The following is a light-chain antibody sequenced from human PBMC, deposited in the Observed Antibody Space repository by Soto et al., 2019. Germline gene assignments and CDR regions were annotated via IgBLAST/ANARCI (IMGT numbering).Light chain of an antibody. CDR3: QRYGSSPLT. V-gene: IGKV3-20*01. CDR2: GAS. J-gene: IGKJ3*01. Sequence: EIVLTQSPGTLSLSPGERATLSCRASQSVRSSFLAWYQQKPGQALRLLIYGASSRATGIPDRFSGSGSGTDFTLTIGRLEPEDFAVYYCQRYGSSPLTFGPGTKVNI. CDR1: QSVRSSF.